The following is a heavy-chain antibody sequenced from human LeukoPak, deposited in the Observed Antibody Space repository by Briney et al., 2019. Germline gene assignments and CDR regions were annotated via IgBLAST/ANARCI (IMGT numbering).Heavy chain of an antibody. J-gene: IGHJ4*02. CDR3: ARDPQWLVKNLDY. CDR2: ISGSGHST. Sequence: GGSLRLSCAASGFTFSSYAMRWVRQAPGKGLEWVSAISGSGHSTNYADSVKGRFTISRDNSKNTLYLQMNSLRAEDTAVYYCARDPQWLVKNLDYWGQGTLVTVSS. V-gene: IGHV3-23*01. CDR1: GFTFSSYA. D-gene: IGHD6-19*01.